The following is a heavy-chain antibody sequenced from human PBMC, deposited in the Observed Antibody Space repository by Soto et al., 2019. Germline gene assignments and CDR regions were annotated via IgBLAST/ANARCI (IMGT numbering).Heavy chain of an antibody. CDR1: GFTFDDYT. J-gene: IGHJ4*02. Sequence: EVQLVESGGVVVQPGGSLRLSCAASGFTFDDYTMHWVRQAPGKGLEWVSLISWDGGSTYYADSVKGRFTISRDNSKNSLYLQMNSLRTEDTALYYCAKGSRMSFSNSRVYFDYCGQGTLVTVSS. D-gene: IGHD7-27*01. V-gene: IGHV3-43*01. CDR3: AKGSRMSFSNSRVYFDY. CDR2: ISWDGGST.